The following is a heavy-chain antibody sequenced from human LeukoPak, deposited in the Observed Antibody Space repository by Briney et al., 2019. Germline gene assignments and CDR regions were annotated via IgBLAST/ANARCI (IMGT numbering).Heavy chain of an antibody. Sequence: SETLSLTCTVSGDSISSYYWSWIRQPAGKGLEWIGRIYTSGSTNYNPSLKSRGTMSVDTSNNQFSLKLSPVTAADTAVYYCARGKESSGYFYYFDYWGQGTLVTVSS. CDR2: IYTSGST. CDR1: GDSISSYY. D-gene: IGHD3-22*01. V-gene: IGHV4-4*07. J-gene: IGHJ4*02. CDR3: ARGKESSGYFYYFDY.